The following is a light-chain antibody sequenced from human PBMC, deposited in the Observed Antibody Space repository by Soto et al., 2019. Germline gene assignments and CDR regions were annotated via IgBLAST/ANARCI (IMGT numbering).Light chain of an antibody. J-gene: IGKJ5*01. CDR1: QTIDNT. CDR3: QQRRSWQVT. CDR2: DAS. V-gene: IGKV3D-11*02. Sequence: EIVMTQSPATLSLSPGERATLSCRASQTIDNTLAWYQRKPGQAPRLLIYDASKRATGIPARFSGSGSGTNFTLTISSLEPEDFAVYYCQQRRSWQVTFGQGTRLEI.